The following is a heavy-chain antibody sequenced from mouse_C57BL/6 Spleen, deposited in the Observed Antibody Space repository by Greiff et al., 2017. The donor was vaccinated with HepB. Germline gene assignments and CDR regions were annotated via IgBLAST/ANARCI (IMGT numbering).Heavy chain of an antibody. D-gene: IGHD1-1*01. CDR1: GFTFSSYA. CDR3: ARDPSSYWYFDV. Sequence: EVKLMESGGGLVKPGGSLKLSCAASGFTFSSYAMSWVRQTPEKRLEWVATISDGGSYTYYPDNVKGRFTISRDNAKNNLYLQMSHLKSEDTAMYYCARDPSSYWYFDVWGTGTTVTVSS. CDR2: ISDGGSYT. J-gene: IGHJ1*03. V-gene: IGHV5-4*01.